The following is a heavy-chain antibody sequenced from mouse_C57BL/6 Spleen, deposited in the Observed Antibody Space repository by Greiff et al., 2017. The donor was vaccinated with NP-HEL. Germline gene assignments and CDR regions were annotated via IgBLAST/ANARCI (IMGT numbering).Heavy chain of an antibody. CDR1: GYSITSGYY. V-gene: IGHV3-6*01. D-gene: IGHD2-4*01. Sequence: VQLKESGPGLVKPSQSLSLTCSVTGYSITSGYYWNWIRQFPGNKLEWMGYISYDGSNNYNPSLKNRISITRDTSKNQFFLKLNSVTTEDTATYYCARALIYYDYEDAMDDWGQGTSVTVSS. J-gene: IGHJ4*01. CDR3: ARALIYYDYEDAMDD. CDR2: ISYDGSN.